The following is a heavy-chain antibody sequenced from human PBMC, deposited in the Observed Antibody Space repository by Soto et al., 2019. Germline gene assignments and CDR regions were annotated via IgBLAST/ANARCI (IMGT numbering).Heavy chain of an antibody. CDR2: ISWDGGST. D-gene: IGHD5-12*01. CDR1: GFTFDDYT. J-gene: IGHJ4*02. Sequence: EVQLVESGGVVVQPGGSMRLSCAASGFTFDDYTMNWVRQAPGKGLEWVSLISWDGGSTYYADSVKGLFTIASDNSKISLYLQMNSLRTAATALYYCAKAKGDGYYYGAYWGQGTLVTVAS. CDR3: AKAKGDGYYYGAY. V-gene: IGHV3-43*01.